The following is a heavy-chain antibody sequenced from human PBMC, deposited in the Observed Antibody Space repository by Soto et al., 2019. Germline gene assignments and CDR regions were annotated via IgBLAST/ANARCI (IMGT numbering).Heavy chain of an antibody. V-gene: IGHV4-39*01. CDR3: ARLLTNRPDGSGDSRCYYLYAFVI. D-gene: IGHD3-22*01. J-gene: IGHJ3*02. Sequence: QLQLQESGPGLVKPSETLSLTCTVSGGSISSSSYYWGWIRQPPGKGLESIGSIYYGGSTYYNPSLKSRVTISVDTSKNQCSLKLSSVTAADTAVYYCARLLTNRPDGSGDSRCYYLYAFVIWCQGPMVAVSS. CDR2: IYYGGST. CDR1: GGSISSSSYY.